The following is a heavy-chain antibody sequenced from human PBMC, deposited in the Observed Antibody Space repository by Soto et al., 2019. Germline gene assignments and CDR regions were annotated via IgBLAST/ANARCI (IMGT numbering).Heavy chain of an antibody. J-gene: IGHJ6*02. V-gene: IGHV3-13*05. D-gene: IGHD5-12*01. CDR1: GLTFSLYD. Sequence: PGGSLRLSCAASGLTFSLYDRHLARQATGKHLEWVSAIGTAGEQSYAGSVKGRFTISRENAKNSLYLQMNSLRAGDTAGYYCARSPDPGPVAYYYNGSGVWGQGTTITVSS. CDR3: ARSPDPGPVAYYYNGSGV. CDR2: IGTAGEQ.